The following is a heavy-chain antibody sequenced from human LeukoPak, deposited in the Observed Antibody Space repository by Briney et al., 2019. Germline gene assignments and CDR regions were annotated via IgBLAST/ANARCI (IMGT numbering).Heavy chain of an antibody. D-gene: IGHD1-26*01. CDR2: IYPGDSDT. J-gene: IGHJ3*02. CDR3: ARRAGGVVGATIDGFDI. V-gene: IGHV5-51*01. CDR1: GYSFSDYW. Sequence: GESLKISCKASGYSFSDYWIGWVRQMPGKGLEWMGIIYPGDSDTRYSPSFQGQVTISADKSISTGYLQWSSLKASDTAMYYCARRAGGVVGATIDGFDIWGQGTMVTVSS.